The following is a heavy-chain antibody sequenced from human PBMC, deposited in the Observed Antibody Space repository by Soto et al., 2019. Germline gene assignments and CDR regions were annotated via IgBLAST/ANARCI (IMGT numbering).Heavy chain of an antibody. V-gene: IGHV3-33*01. J-gene: IGHJ6*02. D-gene: IGHD6-25*01. CDR1: GFTFSSYG. Sequence: GGSLRLSCAASGFTFSSYGMHWVRQAPGKGLEWVAVIWYDGSNKYYADSVKGRFTISRDNSKNTLYLQMNSLRAEDTAVYYCARDGGYIGYGMDVWGQGTTVTVSS. CDR3: ARDGGYIGYGMDV. CDR2: IWYDGSNK.